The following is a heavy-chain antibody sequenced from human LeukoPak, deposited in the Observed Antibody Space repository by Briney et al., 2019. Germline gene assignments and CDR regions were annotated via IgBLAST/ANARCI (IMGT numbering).Heavy chain of an antibody. D-gene: IGHD5-24*01. CDR1: GCTFSTFA. V-gene: IGHV3-23*01. Sequence: GGSLRLCCAASGCTFSTFAMTLGRQAPGKGLEWVSGVVGGGTTYYADSVKGRFTLSKDNSKKTVYLQMNSLRAEDTAIYYCAKDLHYNDGRWEFDPWGQGTLVTVSS. J-gene: IGHJ5*02. CDR3: AKDLHYNDGRWEFDP. CDR2: VVGGGTT.